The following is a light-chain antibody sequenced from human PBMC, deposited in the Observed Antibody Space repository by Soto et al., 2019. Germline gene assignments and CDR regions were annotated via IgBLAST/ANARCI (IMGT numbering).Light chain of an antibody. CDR1: QSVSSSY. CDR2: GAS. J-gene: IGKJ2*01. CDR3: QQYGSSPPT. V-gene: IGKV3-20*01. Sequence: EIVLTQSPGTLSLSPGERATLSCRASQSVSSSYLGWYQQKSGQAPRLLIYGASSRAAGIPDRFSGSGSGTDFTLTISRLEAEDLAVYYCQQYGSSPPTFGQGTKLEIK.